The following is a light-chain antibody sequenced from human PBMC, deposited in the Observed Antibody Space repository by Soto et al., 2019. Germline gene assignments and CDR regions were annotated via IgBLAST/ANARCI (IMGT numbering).Light chain of an antibody. CDR1: QSVNSSY. Sequence: ETLMTQSPATLSVSPGERATLSCRASQSVNSSYLAWYQQKPGQAPRLLIYGASSRATGIPDRFSGSGSGTDFTLTISRLEPEDFAVYYCQQYGSSPPLTFGGGTKVDIK. J-gene: IGKJ4*01. V-gene: IGKV3-20*01. CDR2: GAS. CDR3: QQYGSSPPLT.